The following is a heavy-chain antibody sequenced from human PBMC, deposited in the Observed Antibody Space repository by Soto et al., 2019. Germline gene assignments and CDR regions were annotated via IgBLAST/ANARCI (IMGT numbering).Heavy chain of an antibody. CDR1: GDSVSELS. V-gene: IGHV1-24*01. J-gene: IGHJ4*02. CDR3: XXXXXXXXXXFDA. Sequence: QVHLVQSGADVKRPGASVKVSCKVSGDSVSELSINWVRQVPAKGLEWMGGFDPEEGETIYAQKFQGRVIMTEDTXXXXXXXXXXXXXXXXXXXXXXXXXXXXXXXXFDAXGQXTLVTASS. CDR2: FDPEEGET.